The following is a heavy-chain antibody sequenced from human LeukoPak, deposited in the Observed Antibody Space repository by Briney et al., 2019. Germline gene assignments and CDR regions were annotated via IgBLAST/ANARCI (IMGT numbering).Heavy chain of an antibody. CDR1: GFTFSSYA. CDR3: AKDRYSSSYGYFDY. D-gene: IGHD6-6*01. Sequence: GGSLRLSCAASGFTFSSYAIRWVRQAPGKGLEWVSAISGSGGSTYYADSVKGRFTISRDNSKDTLYLQMNSLRAEDTAVYYCAKDRYSSSYGYFDYWGQGTLVSVSS. V-gene: IGHV3-23*01. CDR2: ISGSGGST. J-gene: IGHJ4*02.